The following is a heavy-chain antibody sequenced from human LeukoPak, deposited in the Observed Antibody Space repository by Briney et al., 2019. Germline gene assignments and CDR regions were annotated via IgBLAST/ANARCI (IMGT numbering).Heavy chain of an antibody. Sequence: GGSLRLSCAASGFTFSNHVMSWVRQAPGKGLEWVSDISGSDGSSFYADSVKGRFTISRDNSKNTLYLQMNSLTTEDTAVYYCARRASSSGWAFGYWGQGTLVTVSS. CDR1: GFTFSNHV. D-gene: IGHD6-19*01. CDR3: ARRASSSGWAFGY. J-gene: IGHJ4*02. CDR2: ISGSDGSS. V-gene: IGHV3-23*01.